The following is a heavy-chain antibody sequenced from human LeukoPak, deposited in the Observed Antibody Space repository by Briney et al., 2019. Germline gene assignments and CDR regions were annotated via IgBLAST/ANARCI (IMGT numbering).Heavy chain of an antibody. CDR2: INHSGST. J-gene: IGHJ4*02. D-gene: IGHD3-22*01. Sequence: SETLSLTCAVYGGSFSGYYWSWIRQPPGKGLEWIGEINHSGSTNYNPSLKSRVTISVDTSKNQFSLKLSSVTAADTAVYYCARAFSNYYDRPFDYWGQGTLVTVSS. CDR1: GGSFSGYY. CDR3: ARAFSNYYDRPFDY. V-gene: IGHV4-34*01.